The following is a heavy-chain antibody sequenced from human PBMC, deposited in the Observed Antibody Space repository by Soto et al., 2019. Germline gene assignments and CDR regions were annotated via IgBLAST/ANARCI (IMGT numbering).Heavy chain of an antibody. Sequence: QLQLQESGPGLVKPSETLSLTCTVSGGSISSSSYYWGWIRQPPGKGLEWIGSIYYSGSTYYNPSLKSRVTISVDTSKNQFSLKLSSVTAADTAVYYCARGSYYDSSGYCEFFDYWGQGTLVTVSS. D-gene: IGHD3-22*01. CDR1: GGSISSSSYY. CDR2: IYYSGST. J-gene: IGHJ4*02. CDR3: ARGSYYDSSGYCEFFDY. V-gene: IGHV4-39*01.